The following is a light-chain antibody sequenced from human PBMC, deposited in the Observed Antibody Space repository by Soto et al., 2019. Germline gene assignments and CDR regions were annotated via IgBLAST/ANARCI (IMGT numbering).Light chain of an antibody. Sequence: EIVLTQSPGTLSLSPGERATLSCWASQSVSSSNLAWYQQKPGQAPRVLIYGASSRATGIPDRFSGSGSGTAFTLTISRLEPEDFAVYYCQQYGSSPPYTFGQGTKLESK. J-gene: IGKJ2*01. CDR2: GAS. CDR3: QQYGSSPPYT. V-gene: IGKV3-20*01. CDR1: QSVSSSN.